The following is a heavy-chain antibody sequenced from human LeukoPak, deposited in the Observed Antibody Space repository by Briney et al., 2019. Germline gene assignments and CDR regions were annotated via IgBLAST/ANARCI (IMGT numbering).Heavy chain of an antibody. J-gene: IGHJ4*02. D-gene: IGHD3-10*01. CDR3: ARDLGLYYGSGTHPLGY. CDR2: ISAYNGNT. V-gene: IGHV1-18*01. Sequence: ASVKVSCKASGYTFTSYGISWVRQAPGQGLEWMGWISAYNGNTNYAQKLQGRVTMTTDTSTSTAYMEQRSLRSDDTAVYYCARDLGLYYGSGTHPLGYWGQGTLVTVSS. CDR1: GYTFTSYG.